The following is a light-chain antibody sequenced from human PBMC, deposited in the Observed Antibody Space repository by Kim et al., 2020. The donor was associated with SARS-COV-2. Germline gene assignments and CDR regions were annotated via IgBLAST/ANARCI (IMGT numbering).Light chain of an antibody. Sequence: SVAPGERATPSCRASQCITNPLAWYQQKLGQAPRLIIYGASTRATGIPARFSGSGSGTEFTLTISSLQSEDFAVYYCQHHYNWPLTFGGGTKLEI. CDR2: GAS. J-gene: IGKJ4*01. V-gene: IGKV3-15*01. CDR1: QCITNP. CDR3: QHHYNWPLT.